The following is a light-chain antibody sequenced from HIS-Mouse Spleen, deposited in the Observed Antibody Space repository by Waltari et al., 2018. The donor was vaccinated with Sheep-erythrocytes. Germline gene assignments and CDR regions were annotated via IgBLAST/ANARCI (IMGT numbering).Light chain of an antibody. V-gene: IGLV2-8*01. J-gene: IGLJ3*02. CDR3: SSYAGSNNWV. CDR2: EVS. CDR1: SSDVGGYNY. Sequence: QSALTQPPSASGSPGQSVTISCTGTSSDVGGYNYVSWYQQHPGKAPKLMIYEVSKRPSGFLAGFSGSKSGNTASLPVAGRQAEDDADYYCSSYAGSNNWVFGGGTKLTVL.